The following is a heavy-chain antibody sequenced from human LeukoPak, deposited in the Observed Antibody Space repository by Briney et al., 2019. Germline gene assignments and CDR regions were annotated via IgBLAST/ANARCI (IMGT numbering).Heavy chain of an antibody. D-gene: IGHD2-21*02. J-gene: IGHJ5*02. CDR2: ISDTGRT. CDR3: ARHALVTSISTYDWLDP. CDR1: GGSISSYY. V-gene: IGHV4-39*07. Sequence: SETLSLICSVAGGSISSYYWGWIRQPPGKGLEWIGSISDTGRTYYNLSLRSRVSISMDTSKNQFSLKVKSVTAADTATYYCARHALVTSISTYDWLDPWGQGTLVTVSS.